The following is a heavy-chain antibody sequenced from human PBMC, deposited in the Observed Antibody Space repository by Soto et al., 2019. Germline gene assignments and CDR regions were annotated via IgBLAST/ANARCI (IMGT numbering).Heavy chain of an antibody. Sequence: QVQLQESGPGLVKPSETLSLTCTVAGGSISSGDSYWTWIRQHPRKGLEWIGYIYFSGSTTYNPSLKSRLSISIHTSKNHFSLKWNSVTAADTAIYYCARDDYGGNSGALDIWGQGTMVTVSS. CDR2: IYFSGST. CDR1: GGSISSGDSY. J-gene: IGHJ3*02. CDR3: ARDDYGGNSGALDI. V-gene: IGHV4-31*03. D-gene: IGHD4-17*01.